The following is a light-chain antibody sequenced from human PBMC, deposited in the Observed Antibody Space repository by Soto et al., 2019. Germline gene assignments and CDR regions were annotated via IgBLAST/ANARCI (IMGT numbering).Light chain of an antibody. CDR1: SSDVGGYNY. V-gene: IGLV2-14*01. J-gene: IGLJ3*02. CDR2: EGS. CDR3: SSYTGSNTQV. Sequence: QSALTQPASVSGSPGQSITISCTGNSSDVGGYNYVSWYQQHPGKAPKLIIYEGSNWPSGVSNRFSGSKSGNTASLTISGLQAEDEADYYCSSYTGSNTQVFGGGTKLTVL.